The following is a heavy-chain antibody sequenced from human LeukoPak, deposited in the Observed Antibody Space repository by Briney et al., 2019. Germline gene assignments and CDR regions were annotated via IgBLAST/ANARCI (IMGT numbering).Heavy chain of an antibody. CDR2: INPNSGGR. CDR3: SRTRAYASGSYFHFEY. Sequence: ASVKVSCKASGYSFTGYYMHLLRQAPGQGLEWMGRINPNSGGRNYLQRFQGKVTMTRDTATSTAYMDLRMLRSDDTAIYYCSRTRAYASGSYFHFEYWGQGTLVTVSS. D-gene: IGHD3-10*01. V-gene: IGHV1-2*06. CDR1: GYSFTGYY. J-gene: IGHJ4*02.